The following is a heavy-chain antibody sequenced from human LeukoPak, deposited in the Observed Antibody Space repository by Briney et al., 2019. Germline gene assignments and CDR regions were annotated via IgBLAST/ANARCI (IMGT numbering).Heavy chain of an antibody. D-gene: IGHD3-3*01. Sequence: GASVKVSCKASGYTFTSYDINWVRQATGQGLEWMVWMNPNSGNTGYAQKFQGRVTMTRNTSISTAYMELSSLRSEDTAVYYCARVYYDFWSGYYVDIFDYWGQGTLVTVSS. J-gene: IGHJ4*02. CDR1: GYTFTSYD. CDR3: ARVYYDFWSGYYVDIFDY. V-gene: IGHV1-8*01. CDR2: MNPNSGNT.